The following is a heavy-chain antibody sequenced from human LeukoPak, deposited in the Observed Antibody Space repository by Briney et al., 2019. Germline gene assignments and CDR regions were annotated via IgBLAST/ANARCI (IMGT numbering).Heavy chain of an antibody. Sequence: SETLSLTCTVSGGSISSYYWSWIRQPPGKGLEWIGYIYYSGSTNYNPSLKSRVTISVDTSKNQFSLKLSSVTAADTAVYYCATGGYQRYYFDYWGQGTLVTVSS. CDR2: IYYSGST. CDR3: ATGGYQRYYFDY. CDR1: GGSISSYY. D-gene: IGHD6-13*01. V-gene: IGHV4-59*01. J-gene: IGHJ4*02.